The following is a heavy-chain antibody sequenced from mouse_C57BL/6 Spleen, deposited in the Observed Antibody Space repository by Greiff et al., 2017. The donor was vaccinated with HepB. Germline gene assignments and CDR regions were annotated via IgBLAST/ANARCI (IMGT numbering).Heavy chain of an antibody. Sequence: QVQLQQPGAELVKPGASVKLSCKASGYTFTSYWMQWVKQRPGQGLEWIGEIDPSDSYTNYNQKFKGKATLTVDTSSSTAYMQLSSLTSEDSAVYYCARGMNYGSSNLFDYWGQGTSLTVSS. V-gene: IGHV1-50*01. D-gene: IGHD1-1*01. CDR2: IDPSDSYT. J-gene: IGHJ2*02. CDR3: ARGMNYGSSNLFDY. CDR1: GYTFTSYW.